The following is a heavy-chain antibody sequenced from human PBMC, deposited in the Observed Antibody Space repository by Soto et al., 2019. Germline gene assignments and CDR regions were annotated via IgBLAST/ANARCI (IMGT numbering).Heavy chain of an antibody. CDR2: INHSGST. CDR3: ARGRTAYDYVWGSYRGNWFDP. Sequence: SETLSLTCAVYGGSFSGYYWSWIRQPPGKGLEWIGEINHSGSTNYNPSLKGRVTISVDTSKNQFSLKLSSVTAADTAVYYCARGRTAYDYVWGSYRGNWFDPWGQGTLVTVSS. D-gene: IGHD3-16*02. CDR1: GGSFSGYY. J-gene: IGHJ5*02. V-gene: IGHV4-34*01.